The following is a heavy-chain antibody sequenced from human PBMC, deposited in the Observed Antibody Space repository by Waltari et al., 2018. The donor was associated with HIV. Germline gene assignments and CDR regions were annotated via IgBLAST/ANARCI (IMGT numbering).Heavy chain of an antibody. CDR3: ARDVDRGRGNWFDP. J-gene: IGHJ5*02. CDR2: INAANGNI. V-gene: IGHV1-3*01. Sequence: QVQLVQSGAEGKEPGAAVKVSCQASGYTFTTYNMHWVRQAPGQRLEWMGWINAANGNIKYSQKFQGRVTITRDTSASTVYMELISLRAEDTAVYYCARDVDRGRGNWFDPWGQGTLVTVSS. CDR1: GYTFTTYN. D-gene: IGHD3-10*01.